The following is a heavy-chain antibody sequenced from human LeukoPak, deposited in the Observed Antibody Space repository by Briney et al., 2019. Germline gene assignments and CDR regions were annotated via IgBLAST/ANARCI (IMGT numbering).Heavy chain of an antibody. J-gene: IGHJ6*03. Sequence: GASVTVSCTPSGYIFTDFYFYWLRQAPGQGLQWMGWINRNTGGTNYAQKFQGRVTMTRDTSINTAYMELIRLRSDDTALYYCAIYRDVVLPGATSFYHYSYMDVWGKGTTVTVSS. CDR3: AIYRDVVLPGATSFYHYSYMDV. V-gene: IGHV1-2*02. D-gene: IGHD2-2*01. CDR1: GYIFTDFY. CDR2: INRNTGGT.